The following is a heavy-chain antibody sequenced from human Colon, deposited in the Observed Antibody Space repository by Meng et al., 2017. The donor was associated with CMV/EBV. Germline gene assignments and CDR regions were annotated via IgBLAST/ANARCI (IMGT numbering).Heavy chain of an antibody. V-gene: IGHV3-21*01. CDR2: ISSSSTYI. CDR1: GFSFKDYS. J-gene: IGHJ4*02. CDR3: VFSGSHDYYFDS. Sequence: GESLKISCAASGFSFKDYSINWVRQAPGRGLEWVSYISSSSTYIYYADSVKGRFTISRDNAKNSLYLQLNSLRAEDTAVYYCVFSGSHDYYFDSWGQGTLVTVSS. D-gene: IGHD1-26*01.